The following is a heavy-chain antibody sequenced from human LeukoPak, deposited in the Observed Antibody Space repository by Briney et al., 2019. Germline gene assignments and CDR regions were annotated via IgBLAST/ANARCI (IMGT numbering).Heavy chain of an antibody. CDR3: ARASIPPWGTNGVSDWFDP. V-gene: IGHV4-39*07. Sequence: SETLSLTCTVSGGSISSYYWGWIRQPPGKGLEWIGSIYYSGSTYYNSSLKSRVTISLDTSKNQFSLKLNSVTAADTAVYYCARASIPPWGTNGVSDWFDPWGQGTLVTVSS. J-gene: IGHJ5*02. CDR1: GGSISSYY. D-gene: IGHD2-8*01. CDR2: IYYSGST.